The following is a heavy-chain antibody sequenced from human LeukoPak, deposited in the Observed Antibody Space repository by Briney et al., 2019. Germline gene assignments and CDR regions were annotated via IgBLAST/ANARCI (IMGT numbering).Heavy chain of an antibody. D-gene: IGHD5-24*01. CDR2: IQPSGST. J-gene: IGHJ5*02. CDR1: GGSFSGYY. Sequence: SETLSLTCDVYGGSFSGYYWSWTRQPPGKGLEWIGEIQPSGSTNYNPSLKSRVTISLDTSKNRFSLNLISVTAADTAVYYCARGRDAYKGGNHWGQGTLVTVSS. CDR3: ARGRDAYKGGNH. V-gene: IGHV4-34*01.